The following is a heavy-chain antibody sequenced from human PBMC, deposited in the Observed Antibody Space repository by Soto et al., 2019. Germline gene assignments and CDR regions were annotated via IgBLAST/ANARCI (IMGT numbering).Heavy chain of an antibody. V-gene: IGHV1-2*02. J-gene: IGHJ3*02. CDR1: GYPVTAYY. Sequence: QLHLVQSGAVVKKPGASVTVSCSASGYPVTAYYMHWVRQAPGRGLEWMGGINPATGAAKYTQTFQGRVTMTRDTSTSTVSMELSGLTSEDPAVFYCARGGGVGVAGSAAFDMWGQGTLVTVSS. D-gene: IGHD3-3*01. CDR2: INPATGAA. CDR3: ARGGGVGVAGSAAFDM.